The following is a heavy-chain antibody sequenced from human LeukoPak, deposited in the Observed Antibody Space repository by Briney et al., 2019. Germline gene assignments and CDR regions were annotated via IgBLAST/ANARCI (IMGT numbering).Heavy chain of an antibody. CDR2: IYYSGST. Sequence: SETLSLTCTVSGGSISSYYWSWIRQPPGKGLEWIGYIYYSGSTNYSPSLKSRLTITVDTSKNQSSLKLSSVTAADTAVYYCARTYGSSGIGYFDLWGRGTLVTVS. V-gene: IGHV4-59*01. CDR3: ARTYGSSGIGYFDL. D-gene: IGHD6-13*01. CDR1: GGSISSYY. J-gene: IGHJ2*01.